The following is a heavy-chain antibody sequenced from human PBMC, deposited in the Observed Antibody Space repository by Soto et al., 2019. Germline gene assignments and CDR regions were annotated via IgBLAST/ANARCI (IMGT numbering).Heavy chain of an antibody. D-gene: IGHD6-6*01. J-gene: IGHJ4*02. V-gene: IGHV3-23*01. CDR3: AKALPIAARHQGVLGYFDY. CDR1: GFTFSSYA. CDR2: ISGSGGST. Sequence: GGSLRLSCAASGFTFSSYAMSWVRQAPGKGLEWVSAISGSGGSTYYADSVKGRFTISRDNSKNTLYLQMNSLRAEDTAVYYCAKALPIAARHQGVLGYFDYWGQGTLVTVSS.